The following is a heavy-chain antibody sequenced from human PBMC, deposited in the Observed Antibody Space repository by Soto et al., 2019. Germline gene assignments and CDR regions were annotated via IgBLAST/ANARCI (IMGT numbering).Heavy chain of an antibody. Sequence: GGSLRLSCAASGFTFSSYAMSWVRQAPGKGLEWVSAISGSGGSTYYADSVKGRFTISRDNSKNTLYLQMNSLGAEDTAVYYCAKDHRYSSGWYEREFDYWGQGTLVTVSS. CDR2: ISGSGGST. J-gene: IGHJ4*02. CDR3: AKDHRYSSGWYEREFDY. D-gene: IGHD6-19*01. CDR1: GFTFSSYA. V-gene: IGHV3-23*01.